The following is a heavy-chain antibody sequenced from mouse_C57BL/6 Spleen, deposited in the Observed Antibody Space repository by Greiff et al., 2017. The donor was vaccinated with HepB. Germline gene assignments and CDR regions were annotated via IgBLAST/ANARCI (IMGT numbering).Heavy chain of an antibody. V-gene: IGHV1-50*01. CDR3: ATGLRRPAY. CDR2: IDPSDSYT. J-gene: IGHJ3*01. CDR1: GYSFTSYW. D-gene: IGHD2-4*01. Sequence: QVQLQQPGAELVKPGASVKLSCKASGYSFTSYWMQWVKQRPGQGLEWIGEIDPSDSYTNYNQKFKCKATLTVDTFSSTAYMQLSSLTSEDSAVYYCATGLRRPAYWGQGTLVTVSA.